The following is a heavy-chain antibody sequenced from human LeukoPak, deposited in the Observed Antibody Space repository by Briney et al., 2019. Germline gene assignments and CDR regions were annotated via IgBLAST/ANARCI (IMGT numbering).Heavy chain of an antibody. CDR2: IGGYSLTV. CDR1: GFTFSSYV. Sequence: GGSLRLSCAASGFTFSSYVMSWVSQAPGKGLEWVSAIGGYSLTVYNAQSLKGRFIVSRDNSKNTLYLQVTDLRDDDTTVYYCAKGQMVRGVTTSYYMDAWGKGTRVTVSS. V-gene: IGHV3-23*01. D-gene: IGHD3-10*01. CDR3: AKGQMVRGVTTSYYMDA. J-gene: IGHJ6*03.